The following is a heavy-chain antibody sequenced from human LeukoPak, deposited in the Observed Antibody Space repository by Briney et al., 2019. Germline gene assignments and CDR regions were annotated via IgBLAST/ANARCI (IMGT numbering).Heavy chain of an antibody. CDR2: IYYTGST. Sequence: SETLSLTCTVSGGSVSDYYWSWIRQSPGKGLEWIGYIYYTGSTNYNPSLKSRVTISADTSKNQFSLKLSSVTAADTAVYYCARGRGYDFWSGYYNYMDVWGKGTTVTVSS. J-gene: IGHJ6*03. CDR3: ARGRGYDFWSGYYNYMDV. V-gene: IGHV4-59*02. D-gene: IGHD3-3*01. CDR1: GGSVSDYY.